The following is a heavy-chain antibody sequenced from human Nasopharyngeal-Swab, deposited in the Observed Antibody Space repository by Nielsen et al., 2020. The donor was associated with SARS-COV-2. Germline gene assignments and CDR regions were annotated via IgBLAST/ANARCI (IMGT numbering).Heavy chain of an antibody. CDR3: ARDQGYSYGYSLFLGY. J-gene: IGHJ4*02. CDR1: GGSISSYY. Sequence: SETLSLTRTVSGGSISSYYWSWIRQPPGKGLEWIGYIYYSGSTNYNPSLKSRVTISVDTSKNQFSLKLSSVTAADTAVYYCARDQGYSYGYSLFLGYWGQGTLVTVSS. CDR2: IYYSGST. V-gene: IGHV4-59*01. D-gene: IGHD5-18*01.